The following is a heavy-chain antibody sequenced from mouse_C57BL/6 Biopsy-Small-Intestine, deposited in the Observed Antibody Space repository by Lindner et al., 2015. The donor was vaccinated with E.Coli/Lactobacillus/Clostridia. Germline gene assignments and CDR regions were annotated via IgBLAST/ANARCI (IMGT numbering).Heavy chain of an antibody. Sequence: VQLQESGAELARPGASVKLSCKASGYTFTSYGISWVKQRTGQGLEWIGEIYPRSGNTYYNEKFKGKATLTADKSSSTAYMELRSLTSEDSAVYFCARGGDYSPGLFAYWGQGTLVTVSA. CDR2: IYPRSGNT. J-gene: IGHJ3*01. V-gene: IGHV1-81*01. D-gene: IGHD2-13*01. CDR3: ARGGDYSPGLFAY. CDR1: GYTFTSYG.